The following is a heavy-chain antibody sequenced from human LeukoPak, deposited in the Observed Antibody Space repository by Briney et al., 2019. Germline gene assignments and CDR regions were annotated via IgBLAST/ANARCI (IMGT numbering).Heavy chain of an antibody. Sequence: ASVKVSCKASGGTFSSYAISCVRQAPGQGLEWMGGIIPIFGTANYAQKFQGRVTITADESTSTAYMELSSLRSEDTAVYYCARGGSSWPLNNGMDVWGQGTTVTVSS. J-gene: IGHJ6*02. CDR2: IIPIFGTA. V-gene: IGHV1-69*13. CDR1: GGTFSSYA. CDR3: ARGGSSWPLNNGMDV. D-gene: IGHD6-13*01.